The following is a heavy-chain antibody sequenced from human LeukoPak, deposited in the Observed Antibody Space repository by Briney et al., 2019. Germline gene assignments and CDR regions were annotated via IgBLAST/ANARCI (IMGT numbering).Heavy chain of an antibody. D-gene: IGHD6-13*01. CDR1: GGTFSSYA. V-gene: IGHV1-69*04. CDR3: ARINTAGGTTHAFDY. J-gene: IGHJ4*02. Sequence: GASVKVSCTASGGTFSSYAITWVRQAPGQGLEWMGRIIPILGITNYAQKFQGRVTITADKSTSTAYMELSSLRSEDTAVYYCARINTAGGTTHAFDYWGQGTLVTVSS. CDR2: IIPILGIT.